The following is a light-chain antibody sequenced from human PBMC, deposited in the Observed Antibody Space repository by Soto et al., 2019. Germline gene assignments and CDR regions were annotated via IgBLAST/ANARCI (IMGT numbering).Light chain of an antibody. Sequence: SYELTQAPSVSVAPGQKARITCGGNNIAIKSVHWYQQKPGQAPLLDVYDDGDRPSGIPERFSGSNSGNTATLTITRVEAGDEADYHCQVWDSISDHLVVFGGGTQLTVL. V-gene: IGLV3-21*02. J-gene: IGLJ2*01. CDR3: QVWDSISDHLVV. CDR1: NIAIKS. CDR2: DDG.